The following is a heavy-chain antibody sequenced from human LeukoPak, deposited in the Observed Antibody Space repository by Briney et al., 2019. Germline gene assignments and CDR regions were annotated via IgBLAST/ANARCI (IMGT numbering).Heavy chain of an antibody. J-gene: IGHJ4*02. CDR1: GYSFTTHG. CDR2: ISLYNGNT. D-gene: IGHD2-21*01. CDR3: ATKKPGVPPYFFDS. V-gene: IGHV1-18*01. Sequence: ASVKVSRKGSGYSFTTHGISWVRQAPGQGLEWMGWISLYNGNTNYAQSLQDRVTMTTDSSTDTAYMELRSLRSDDTAMYFCATKKPGVPPYFFDSGGQGPLVTVSS.